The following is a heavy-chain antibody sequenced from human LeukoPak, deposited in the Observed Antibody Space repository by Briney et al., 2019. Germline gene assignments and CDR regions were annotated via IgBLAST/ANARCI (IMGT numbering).Heavy chain of an antibody. CDR1: GGSFSGYY. CDR2: INHSGST. J-gene: IGHJ5*02. D-gene: IGHD3-10*01. V-gene: IGHV4-34*01. CDR3: ARGRPVLLWFRELYWFDP. Sequence: SETLSLTCAVYGGSFSGYYWSWIRQPPGKGLEWIGEINHSGSTNYNPSLKSRVTISVDTSKNQFSLKLSSVTAADTAVYYCARGRPVLLWFRELYWFDPWGQGTPVTVSS.